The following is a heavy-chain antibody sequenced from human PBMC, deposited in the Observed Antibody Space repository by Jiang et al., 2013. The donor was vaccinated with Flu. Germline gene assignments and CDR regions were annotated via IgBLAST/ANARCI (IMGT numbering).Heavy chain of an antibody. J-gene: IGHJ5*02. Sequence: SVKVSCKASGYGFTNYSMHWVRQAPGQGLEWMGSINTKTGNPIYARDFTGRFVFSLDTSVSTTYLQISSLKAEDTAVYYCARERSGHSDNWFDPWGQGTLVTVSS. V-gene: IGHV7-4-1*02. CDR3: ARERSGHSDNWFDP. CDR1: GYGFTNYS. CDR2: INTKTGNP. D-gene: IGHD2-21*02.